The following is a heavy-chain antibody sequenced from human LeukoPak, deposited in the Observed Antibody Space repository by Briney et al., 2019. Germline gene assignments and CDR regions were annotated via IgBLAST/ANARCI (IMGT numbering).Heavy chain of an antibody. V-gene: IGHV3-23*01. CDR1: GFTFSSYA. CDR2: ISGSGGST. J-gene: IGHJ4*02. D-gene: IGHD3-3*01. CDR3: AGPGDFWSGYYTSKIDY. Sequence: PGGSLRLSCAASGFTFSSYAMSWVRQAPGKGLEWVSAISGSGGSTYYADSVKGRFTISRDNSKNTLYLQMNSLRAEDTAVYYCAGPGDFWSGYYTSKIDYWGQGTLVTVSS.